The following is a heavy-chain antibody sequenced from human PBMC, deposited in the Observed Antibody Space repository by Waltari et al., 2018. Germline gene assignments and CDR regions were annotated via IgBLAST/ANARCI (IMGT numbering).Heavy chain of an antibody. CDR1: GFTFSSYG. CDR2: IRYDGSNK. J-gene: IGHJ4*02. Sequence: QVQLVESGGGVVQPGGSLRLSCATSGFTFSSYGMHWFRQAPGKGLEWVAFIRYDGSNKYYADSVKGRFTISRDNSKNTLYLQMNSLRAEDTAVYYCAKEMVPYRYDYIWGSYAPFDYWGQGTLVTVSS. D-gene: IGHD3-16*01. CDR3: AKEMVPYRYDYIWGSYAPFDY. V-gene: IGHV3-30*02.